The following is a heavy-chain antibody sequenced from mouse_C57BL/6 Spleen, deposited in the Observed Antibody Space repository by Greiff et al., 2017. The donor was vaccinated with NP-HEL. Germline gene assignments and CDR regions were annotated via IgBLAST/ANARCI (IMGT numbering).Heavy chain of an antibody. J-gene: IGHJ4*01. CDR2: INPNNGGT. CDR3: ARRRGAYYAMDY. CDR1: GYTFTDYN. Sequence: VQLKQSGPELVKPGASVKMSCKASGYTFTDYNMHWVKQSHGKSLEWIGYINPNNGGTSYTQKFKGKATLTVNKSSSTAYMELRRLTSEDSAVYYCARRRGAYYAMDYWGQGTSVTVSS. V-gene: IGHV1-22*01.